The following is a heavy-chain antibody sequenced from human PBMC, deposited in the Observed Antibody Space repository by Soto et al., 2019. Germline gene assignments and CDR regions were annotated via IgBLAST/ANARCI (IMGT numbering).Heavy chain of an antibody. CDR3: AKRAYCSSTTCYHCFDY. CDR2: ITGTGGST. J-gene: IGHJ4*02. V-gene: IGHV3-23*01. D-gene: IGHD2-2*01. Sequence: EVQLLESGGGLVQPGGSLRLSCAASGFTFGSHAMSWVRQAPGKGLEWLATITGTGGSTYYADSVKGRFTISRDNSKNTLYLQMNSLRAEDTAVYYCAKRAYCSSTTCYHCFDYWGQGTLVTVSS. CDR1: GFTFGSHA.